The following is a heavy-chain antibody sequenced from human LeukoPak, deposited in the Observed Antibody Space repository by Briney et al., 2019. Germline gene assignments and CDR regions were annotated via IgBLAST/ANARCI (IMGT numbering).Heavy chain of an antibody. CDR2: ISYDGSNK. Sequence: GRSLRLSCAASGFTFSSYAMHWVRQAPGKGLEWVAVISYDGSNKYYADSVKGRFTISRDNSKNTLCLQMNSLRAEDTAVYYCAPSGDYWGQGTLVTVSS. D-gene: IGHD6-25*01. V-gene: IGHV3-30-3*01. CDR3: APSGDY. J-gene: IGHJ4*02. CDR1: GFTFSSYA.